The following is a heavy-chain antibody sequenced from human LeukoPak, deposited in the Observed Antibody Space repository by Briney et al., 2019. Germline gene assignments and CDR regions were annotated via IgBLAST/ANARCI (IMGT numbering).Heavy chain of an antibody. CDR3: VHGYGDYRFDY. D-gene: IGHD4-17*01. CDR2: INPSGGST. J-gene: IGHJ4*02. Sequence: GASVKVSCKASGYAFTSYYMHWVRQAPGQGLEWMGIINPSGGSTSYAQKFQGRVTMTRDTSTSTVYMELSSLRSEDTAVYYCVHGYGDYRFDYWGQGTLVTVSS. CDR1: GYAFTSYY. V-gene: IGHV1-46*01.